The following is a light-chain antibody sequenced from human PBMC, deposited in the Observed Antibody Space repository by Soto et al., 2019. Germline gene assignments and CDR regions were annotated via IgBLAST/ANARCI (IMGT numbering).Light chain of an antibody. Sequence: DIQMTQSPSTLSASVGDRVTITCRASQSISRWLAWYQQKPGEAPKLLIHGASSLESGVPSRFSGGGSGTEFTLTISRLQPDDFATYYCLTYNRYRTFGQGTKVEIK. CDR1: QSISRW. CDR2: GAS. J-gene: IGKJ1*01. CDR3: LTYNRYRT. V-gene: IGKV1-5*01.